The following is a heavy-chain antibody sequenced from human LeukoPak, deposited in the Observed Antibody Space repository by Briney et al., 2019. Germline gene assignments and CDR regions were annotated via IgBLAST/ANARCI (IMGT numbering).Heavy chain of an antibody. J-gene: IGHJ4*02. Sequence: GGSLRLSCAASGFTFDDYAMHWVRQAPGKGLEWVSGISWNSGSIGYADSVKGRFTISRDNAKNSLYLQMNSLRAEDTALYYCASNRQGFDYWGQGTLVTVSS. CDR3: ASNRQGFDY. V-gene: IGHV3-9*01. CDR2: ISWNSGSI. CDR1: GFTFDDYA. D-gene: IGHD2/OR15-2a*01.